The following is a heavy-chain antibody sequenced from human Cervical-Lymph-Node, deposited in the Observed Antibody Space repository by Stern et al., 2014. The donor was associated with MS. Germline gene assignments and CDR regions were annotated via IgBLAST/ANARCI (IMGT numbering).Heavy chain of an antibody. D-gene: IGHD2-2*01. V-gene: IGHV4-59*01. Sequence: QVQLQESGPGLVKPSETLSLTCTVSGGSIYNYYWTWIRQPPGKGLEWIGHIDYSGSTNYNPSLESRVTMSVDSSKNEFSLILTSVTAADTAVYYCARALRNAYTWFDPWGQGTLVTLSS. CDR3: ARALRNAYTWFDP. J-gene: IGHJ5*01. CDR2: IDYSGST. CDR1: GGSIYNYY.